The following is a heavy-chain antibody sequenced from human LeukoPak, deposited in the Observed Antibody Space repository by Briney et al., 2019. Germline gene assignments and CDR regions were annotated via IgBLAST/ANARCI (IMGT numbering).Heavy chain of an antibody. D-gene: IGHD4-11*01. CDR3: ARGGGRDYSNDDFWFDP. V-gene: IGHV4-34*01. CDR2: INHSGST. Sequence: SETLSLTCAVYGGSFSGYYWSWIRQPPGKGLEWIGEINHSGSTNYNPSLKSRVTISVDTSKNQFSLKLSSVTAADTAVYYCARGGGRDYSNDDFWFDPWGQGTLVTVSS. J-gene: IGHJ5*02. CDR1: GGSFSGYY.